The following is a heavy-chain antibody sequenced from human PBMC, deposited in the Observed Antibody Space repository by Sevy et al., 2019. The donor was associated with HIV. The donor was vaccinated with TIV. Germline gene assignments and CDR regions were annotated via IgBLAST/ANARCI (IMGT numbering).Heavy chain of an antibody. D-gene: IGHD3-9*01. CDR3: AEAAYDILTGYYRPLYYYYSGMDV. J-gene: IGHJ6*02. CDR1: GFTFSSYA. Sequence: GGSLRLSCAASGFTFSSYAMHWVRQAPGKGLEWVAVISYDGSNKYYADSVKGRFTISRDNSKNTLYLQMNSLRAEDTARYYCAEAAYDILTGYYRPLYYYYSGMDVWGQGTTVTVSS. CDR2: ISYDGSNK. V-gene: IGHV3-30-3*01.